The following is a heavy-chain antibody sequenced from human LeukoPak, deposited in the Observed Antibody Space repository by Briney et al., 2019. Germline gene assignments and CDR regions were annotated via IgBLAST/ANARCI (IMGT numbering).Heavy chain of an antibody. V-gene: IGHV4-4*09. CDR3: ARLGSYHDF. D-gene: IGHD1-26*01. CDR2: IHSSGGS. Sequence: SETLSLTCTVSGASISNYYWSWIRQTPEKGLEWMGHIHSSGGSSYYPSLKSRLTLSVDTSRNQLSLKLPSVTAADAAVYFCARLGSYHDFWGQGALVTVSS. CDR1: GASISNYY. J-gene: IGHJ4*02.